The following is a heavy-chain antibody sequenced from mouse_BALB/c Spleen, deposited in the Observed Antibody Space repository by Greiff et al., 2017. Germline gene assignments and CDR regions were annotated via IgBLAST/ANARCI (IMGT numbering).Heavy chain of an antibody. CDR1: GYSITSDYA. J-gene: IGHJ4*01. CDR3: ASDGYYPYYAMDY. Sequence: EVKLEESGPGLVKPSQSLSLTCTVTGYSITSDYAWNWIRQFPGNKLEWMGYISYSGSTSYNPSLKSRISITRDTSKNQFFLQLNSVTTEDTATYYCASDGYYPYYAMDYWGQGTSVTVSS. CDR2: ISYSGST. V-gene: IGHV3-2*02. D-gene: IGHD2-3*01.